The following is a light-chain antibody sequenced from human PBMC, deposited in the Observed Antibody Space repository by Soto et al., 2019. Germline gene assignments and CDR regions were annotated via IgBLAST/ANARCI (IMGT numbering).Light chain of an antibody. J-gene: IGKJ1*01. Sequence: EIVMTQSPDSLAVSLGERATIKCKSSQSVLYSSNDRSYLAWFQQKPGQPPKALIYWASSRESGVPDRFSGSGSGTDFTLSISSLQAEDVAVYFCQQYFTTPCTFGQGTKVEI. V-gene: IGKV4-1*01. CDR3: QQYFTTPCT. CDR1: QSVLYSSNDRSY. CDR2: WAS.